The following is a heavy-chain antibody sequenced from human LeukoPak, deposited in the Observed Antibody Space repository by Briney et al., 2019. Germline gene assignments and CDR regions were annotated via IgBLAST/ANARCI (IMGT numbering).Heavy chain of an antibody. V-gene: IGHV1-46*01. J-gene: IGHJ3*02. CDR2: INPSGGST. Sequence: GASVKVSFKASGYPFTSYYMHLVRPAPGQGLVWMGIINPSGGSTSYSQKFQGRVTMTRDTSTSTVYMELSSLRSEDTAVYYCARVDPYCSGGSCYSFDAFDIWGQGTMVTVSS. CDR1: GYPFTSYY. CDR3: ARVDPYCSGGSCYSFDAFDI. D-gene: IGHD2-15*01.